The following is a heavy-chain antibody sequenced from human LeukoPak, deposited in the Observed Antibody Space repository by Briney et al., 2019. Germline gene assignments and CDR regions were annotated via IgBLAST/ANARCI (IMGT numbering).Heavy chain of an antibody. V-gene: IGHV4-61*02. D-gene: IGHD3-9*01. CDR2: IYASGST. Sequence: PSETLSLTCTVSGGSISSGSYYWNWIRQPAGKGLEWIGRIYASGSTNYNPSLKSRVTISVDTSKNQFSLKLSSVTAADTAVYYCARDLSSDYDILTGYYYYYYMDVWGKGTTVTISS. J-gene: IGHJ6*03. CDR3: ARDLSSDYDILTGYYYYYYMDV. CDR1: GGSISSGSYY.